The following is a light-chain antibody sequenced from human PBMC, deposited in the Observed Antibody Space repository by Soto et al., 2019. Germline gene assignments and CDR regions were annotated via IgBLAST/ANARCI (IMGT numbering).Light chain of an antibody. CDR2: SAS. CDR1: QSVSSNY. CDR3: QQYGGSPRVT. J-gene: IGKJ4*01. V-gene: IGKV3-20*01. Sequence: EIVLTQSPGTLSLSPGERVTLSCRASQSVSSNYLAWYQQKPGQAPRLLIYSASSRATGIPDRFSGSGSGTDFTPTINRLEPEDFAVYYCQQYGGSPRVTFGGGTKVEIK.